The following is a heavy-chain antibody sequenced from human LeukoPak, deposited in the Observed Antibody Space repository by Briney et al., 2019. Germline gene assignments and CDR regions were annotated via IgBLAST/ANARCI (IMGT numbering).Heavy chain of an antibody. Sequence: SETLSLTCAVCGGSLSGYYWSWIRQPPGKGLEWIGEINHSGSTNYNPSLKSRVTMSVDTSKNQFSLKLSSVTAADTAVYYCARGDPLFSFDYWGQGTLVTVSS. D-gene: IGHD2-21*01. V-gene: IGHV4-34*01. CDR3: ARGDPLFSFDY. J-gene: IGHJ4*02. CDR1: GGSLSGYY. CDR2: INHSGST.